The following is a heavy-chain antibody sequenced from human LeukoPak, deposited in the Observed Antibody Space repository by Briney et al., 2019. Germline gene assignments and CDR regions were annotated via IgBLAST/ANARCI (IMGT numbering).Heavy chain of an antibody. CDR2: IDGSGGTT. CDR1: GFNFSNYW. J-gene: IGHJ4*02. CDR3: AKAHCSSTSCSRADN. Sequence: GGSLRLSCTASGFNFSNYWMHWVRQAPGKGLEWVSAIDGSGGTTFYADSVKGRVTISRVQSTNTVYLQMNSLRADDTAVYYCAKAHCSSTSCSRADNWGQGTLVTVSS. D-gene: IGHD2-2*01. V-gene: IGHV3-23*01.